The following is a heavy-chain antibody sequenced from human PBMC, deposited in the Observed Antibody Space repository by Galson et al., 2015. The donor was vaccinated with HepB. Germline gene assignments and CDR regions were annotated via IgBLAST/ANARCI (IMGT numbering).Heavy chain of an antibody. CDR2: IYYSGST. CDR1: GGSISSSTYY. V-gene: IGHV4-39*01. Sequence: ETLSLTCTVSGGSISSSTYYWGWIRQPPGKGLEWIGSIYYSGSTYYNPSLKSRVTISVDTSKNQFSLKLSSVTAADTAVYYCARINTEYYDFWGGYLGSFDYWGQGTLVTVSS. CDR3: ARINTEYYDFWGGYLGSFDY. J-gene: IGHJ4*02. D-gene: IGHD3-3*01.